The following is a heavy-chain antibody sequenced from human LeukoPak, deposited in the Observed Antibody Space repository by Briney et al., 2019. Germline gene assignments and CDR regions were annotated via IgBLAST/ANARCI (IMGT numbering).Heavy chain of an antibody. V-gene: IGHV5-51*01. CDR2: IYPGDSDT. CDR3: VLAGSGSYYFDY. Sequence: GESLKISCKGFGYRFTNYWIGWVRQMPGKGLEWMGIIYPGDSDTRYSPSFQGQVTVSADKSINTAYLQWSSLKASDTAMYYCVLAGSGSYYFDYWGQGILVTVSS. CDR1: GYRFTNYW. D-gene: IGHD3-10*01. J-gene: IGHJ4*02.